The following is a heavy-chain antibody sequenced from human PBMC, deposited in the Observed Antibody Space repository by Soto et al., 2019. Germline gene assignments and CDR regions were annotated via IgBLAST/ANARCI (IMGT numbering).Heavy chain of an antibody. CDR3: ARGWLAAAGLDY. J-gene: IGHJ4*02. D-gene: IGHD6-13*01. CDR2: TYYRSKWYN. CDR1: GDSVSGSSGA. V-gene: IGHV6-1*01. Sequence: PSQTLSLTCAISGDSVSGSSGAWNWIRQSPSRGLEWLGRTYYRSKWYNDYAVSVKSRITINPDTSKNQFSLQLNSVTPEDTAVYYCARGWLAAAGLDYWGQGTLVTVSS.